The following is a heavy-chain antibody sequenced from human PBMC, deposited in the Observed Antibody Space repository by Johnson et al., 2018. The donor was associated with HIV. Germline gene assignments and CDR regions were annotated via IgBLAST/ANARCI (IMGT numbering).Heavy chain of an antibody. Sequence: QVQLVESGGGVVQPGRSLRLSCAASGFTFSTYAMHWVRQAPGKGLEWVTLISYDGSNTYYADSVKGRFTISRENSKNSLYLQMNSLRAEDTAVYYCARSGDCGGDCYPDGFDIWGQGTMVTVSS. D-gene: IGHD2-21*02. CDR2: ISYDGSNT. V-gene: IGHV3-30-3*01. CDR1: GFTFSTYA. CDR3: ARSGDCGGDCYPDGFDI. J-gene: IGHJ3*02.